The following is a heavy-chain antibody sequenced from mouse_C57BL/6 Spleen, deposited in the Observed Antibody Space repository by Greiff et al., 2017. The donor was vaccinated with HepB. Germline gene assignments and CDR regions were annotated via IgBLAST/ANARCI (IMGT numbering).Heavy chain of an antibody. Sequence: VQLQQPGAELVRPGSSVKLSCKASGYTFTSYWMDWVKQRPGQGLEWIGNIYPSDSETHYNQKFKDKATLTVDKSSSTAYRQLSSLTSEDSAVYYCAREVYYRYFDVWGTGTTVTVSS. CDR1: GYTFTSYW. V-gene: IGHV1-61*01. CDR2: IYPSDSET. D-gene: IGHD1-1*02. CDR3: AREVYYRYFDV. J-gene: IGHJ1*03.